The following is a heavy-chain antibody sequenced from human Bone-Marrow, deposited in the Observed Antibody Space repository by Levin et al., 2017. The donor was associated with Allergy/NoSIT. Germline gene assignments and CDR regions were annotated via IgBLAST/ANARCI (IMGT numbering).Heavy chain of an antibody. V-gene: IGHV3-30-3*01. CDR2: ISYDGSNK. D-gene: IGHD1-1*01. Sequence: LGESLKISCAASGFTFSSYAMHWVRQAPGKGLEWVAVISYDGSNKYYADSVKGRFTISRDNSKNTLYLQMNSLRAEDTAVYYCASTKDWYFDLWGRGTLVTVSS. CDR1: GFTFSSYA. J-gene: IGHJ2*01. CDR3: ASTKDWYFDL.